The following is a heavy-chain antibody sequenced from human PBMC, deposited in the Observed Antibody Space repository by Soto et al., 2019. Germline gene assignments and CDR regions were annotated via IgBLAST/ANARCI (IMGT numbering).Heavy chain of an antibody. CDR2: IYYSGST. V-gene: IGHV4-59*01. J-gene: IGHJ6*02. CDR3: ARSHVDTAMVSYYYGMDV. D-gene: IGHD5-18*01. Sequence: SSETLSRTCTVSGGSISSYYWSWIRQPPGKGLEWIGYIYYSGSTNYSPSLKSRVTISVDTSKNQFSLKLSSVTAADTAVYYCARSHVDTAMVSYYYGMDVWGQGTTVTVS. CDR1: GGSISSYY.